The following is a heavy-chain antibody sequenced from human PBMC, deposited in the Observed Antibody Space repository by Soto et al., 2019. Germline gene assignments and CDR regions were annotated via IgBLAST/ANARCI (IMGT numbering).Heavy chain of an antibody. V-gene: IGHV3-30*18. CDR3: AKVSVRSSALYYYGMDV. J-gene: IGHJ6*02. CDR2: ISFDGSNK. Sequence: PGGSLRLSCAASGFTFSSYGMHWVRQAPGKGLERVAVISFDGSNKYYADSVKGRFTISRDNSKNTLYLQMNSLRAEDTAVYYFAKVSVRSSALYYYGMDVWGQGTTVTVSS. CDR1: GFTFSSYG. D-gene: IGHD6-25*01.